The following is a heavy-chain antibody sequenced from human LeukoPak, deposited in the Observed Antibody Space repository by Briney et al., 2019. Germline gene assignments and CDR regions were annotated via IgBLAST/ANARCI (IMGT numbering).Heavy chain of an antibody. Sequence: GGSLRLSCAASGFTFSSYWMNWVRQAPGKGLEWVANIKEDGSEKYYVDSVKGRFSISRDNAKNSLYLQMNSLRAEDTAVYYCARDRGYEIFDYWGQGTLVTVSS. V-gene: IGHV3-7*03. J-gene: IGHJ4*02. CDR3: ARDRGYEIFDY. D-gene: IGHD5-12*01. CDR1: GFTFSSYW. CDR2: IKEDGSEK.